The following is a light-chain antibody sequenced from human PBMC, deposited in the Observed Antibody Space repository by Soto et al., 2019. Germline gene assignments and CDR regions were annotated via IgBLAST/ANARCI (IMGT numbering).Light chain of an antibody. J-gene: IGKJ4*01. V-gene: IGKV1-13*02. Sequence: IQLTQSPSSLSASVGDRVTITCRAGQDIGSALAWYQQRPGKAPKLLLYDASNLEAGVPSRFSGSGSGTDFPLTITILRPEDFATYYCRQFNGFPLPVGGGPKVQIK. CDR3: RQFNGFPLP. CDR2: DAS. CDR1: QDIGSA.